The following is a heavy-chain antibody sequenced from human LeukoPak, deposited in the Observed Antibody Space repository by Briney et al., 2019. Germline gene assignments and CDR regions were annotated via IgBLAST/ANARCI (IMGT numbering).Heavy chain of an antibody. Sequence: PSETLSLTCAVYGGSFRGYYWSWIRQPPGKGLEWIGEINHSGSTNYNPSLKSRVTISVDTSKNQFSLKLSSVTAADTAVYYCARVAYCGGDCYYYWYFDLWGRGTLVTVSS. CDR3: ARVAYCGGDCYYYWYFDL. V-gene: IGHV4-34*01. D-gene: IGHD2-21*01. CDR1: GGSFRGYY. CDR2: INHSGST. J-gene: IGHJ2*01.